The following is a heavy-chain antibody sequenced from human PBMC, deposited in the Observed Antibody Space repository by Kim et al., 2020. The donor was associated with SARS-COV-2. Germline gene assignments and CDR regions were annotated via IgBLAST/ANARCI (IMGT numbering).Heavy chain of an antibody. CDR2: IAGGGQYT. V-gene: IGHV3-23*01. CDR3: AKESRGASTGNYFDY. J-gene: IGHJ4*02. CDR1: GFTFNNYA. Sequence: GGSLRLSCIASGFTFNNYAMSWVRQAPGKGLEWVSAIAGGGQYTYYAASVKGRFTISRDTSKNTLYLQMNSLRAEDTAIYYCAKESRGASTGNYFDYWGQGTLVTVSS. D-gene: IGHD2-2*01.